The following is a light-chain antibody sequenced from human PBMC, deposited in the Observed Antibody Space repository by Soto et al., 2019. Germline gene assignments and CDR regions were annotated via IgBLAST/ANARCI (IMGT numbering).Light chain of an antibody. V-gene: IGLV1-40*01. CDR2: NNF. Sequence: QSVLTQPPSVSGAPGQRITISCTGSSSNIGAGYDVHWYQQLPGTAPKFLIYNNFNRPSGVPDRFSASKSGTSASLAISGLQAEDEADYYCQSYDNNRDYVFGSGTKLTVL. CDR3: QSYDNNRDYV. J-gene: IGLJ1*01. CDR1: SSNIGAGYD.